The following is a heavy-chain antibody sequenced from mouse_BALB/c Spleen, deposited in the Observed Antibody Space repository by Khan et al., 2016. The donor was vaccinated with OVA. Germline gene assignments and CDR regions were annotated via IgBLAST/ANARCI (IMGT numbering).Heavy chain of an antibody. J-gene: IGHJ2*01. CDR1: GYTFTTYW. CDR3: ARDRIDY. CDR2: INPTSYYT. V-gene: IGHV1-7*01. Sequence: VQLQQSGAELAKPGASVKMSCKASGYTFTTYWMHWVKQRPGQGLEWIGYINPTSYYTDYNEKFKDKATLYEDKSSSTAYMQLSSLTSEDSAVYYCARDRIDYWGQGTTLTVSS.